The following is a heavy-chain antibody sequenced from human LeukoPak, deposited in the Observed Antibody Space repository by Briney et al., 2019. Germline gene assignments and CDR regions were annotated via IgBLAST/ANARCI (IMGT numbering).Heavy chain of an antibody. V-gene: IGHV3-30*18. CDR2: ISFDGSDK. CDR3: AKASVTVAENFDY. D-gene: IGHD6-19*01. J-gene: IGHJ4*02. Sequence: GGSLRLSCAASGFTFSSYGMNWVRQSPGKGLEWVAVISFDGSDKYYADSVKGRFTISRDNSKNTLSLQMNSLRFEDTAVYYCAKASVTVAENFDYWGRGTQVTVSS. CDR1: GFTFSSYG.